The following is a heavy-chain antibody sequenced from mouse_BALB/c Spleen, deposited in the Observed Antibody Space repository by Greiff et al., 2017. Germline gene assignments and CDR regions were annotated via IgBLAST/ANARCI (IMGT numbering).Heavy chain of an antibody. Sequence: EVQLQESGTVLARPGASVKMSCKASGYTFTSYWMHWVKQRPGQGLEWIGAIYPGNSDTSYNQKFKGKAKLTAVTSTSTAYMELSSLTNEDSAVYYCTRWGTTVRPYFDYWGQGTTLTVSS. V-gene: IGHV1-5*01. D-gene: IGHD1-1*01. J-gene: IGHJ2*01. CDR3: TRWGTTVRPYFDY. CDR2: IYPGNSDT. CDR1: GYTFTSYW.